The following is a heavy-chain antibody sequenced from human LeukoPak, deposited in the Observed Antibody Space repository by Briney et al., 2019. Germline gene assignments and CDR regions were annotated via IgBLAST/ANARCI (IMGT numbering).Heavy chain of an antibody. CDR3: ATIKRGSIFGYFDF. Sequence: SETLSLTCTVSGGSISSHYWSWTRQPPGKGLEWIAYLFDSVNTKDNPSLQSRLTLSADTSKNQFSLRLSSVTAADTAVYYCATIKRGSIFGYFDFWGQGIKVTVSS. CDR1: GGSISSHY. J-gene: IGHJ4*02. D-gene: IGHD5-18*01. CDR2: LFDSVNT. V-gene: IGHV4-59*11.